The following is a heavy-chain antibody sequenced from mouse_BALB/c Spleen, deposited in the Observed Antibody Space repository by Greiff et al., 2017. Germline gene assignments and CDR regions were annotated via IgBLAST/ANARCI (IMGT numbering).Heavy chain of an antibody. V-gene: IGHV3-2*02. D-gene: IGHD1-1*01. J-gene: IGHJ4*01. CDR2: ISYSGST. Sequence: EVQLVESGPGLVKPSQSLSLTCTVTGYSITSDYAWNWIRQFPGNKLEWMGYISYSGSTSYNPSLKSRISITRDTSKNQFFLQLNSVTTEDTATYYCARASTVVATPWAMDYWGQGTSVTVSS. CDR1: GYSITSDYA. CDR3: ARASTVVATPWAMDY.